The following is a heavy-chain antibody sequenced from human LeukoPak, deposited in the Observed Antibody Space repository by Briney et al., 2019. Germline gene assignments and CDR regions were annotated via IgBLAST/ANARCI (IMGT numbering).Heavy chain of an antibody. CDR2: IHSGSIFI. V-gene: IGHV3-21*01. Sequence: GGSLKLSCAASGFTFSSYSMNWVRQAPGKGLEWVSSIHSGSIFIYYADSVKGRFSTSRDNAENLLYLQMNNLRAEDTAVYYCVRAPGIAVDQYYFDYWGQGALVTVSS. J-gene: IGHJ4*02. D-gene: IGHD6-19*01. CDR1: GFTFSSYS. CDR3: VRAPGIAVDQYYFDY.